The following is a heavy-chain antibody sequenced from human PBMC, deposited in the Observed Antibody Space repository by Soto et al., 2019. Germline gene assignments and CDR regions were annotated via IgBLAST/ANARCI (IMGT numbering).Heavy chain of an antibody. CDR1: GYTFTSYG. Sequence: QVQLVQSGAEVKKPGASVKVSCKASGYTFTSYGISWVRQAPGQGLEWMGWISAYNGNTNYAQKLQGRVTMTTDTSTSTAYMELRSLRSDDTAVYYCAREAPPVWFGELPQPYNWFDPGAREPWSPSPQ. D-gene: IGHD3-10*01. CDR2: ISAYNGNT. CDR3: AREAPPVWFGELPQPYNWFDP. V-gene: IGHV1-18*04. J-gene: IGHJ5*02.